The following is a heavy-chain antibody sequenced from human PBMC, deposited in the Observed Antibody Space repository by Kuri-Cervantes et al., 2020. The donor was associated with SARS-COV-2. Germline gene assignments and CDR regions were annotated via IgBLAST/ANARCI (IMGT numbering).Heavy chain of an antibody. J-gene: IGHJ4*02. CDR1: GGSISTHY. V-gene: IGHV4-59*11. CDR2: IYNSGST. CDR3: ARERGYSSAWSQGDYFDN. D-gene: IGHD6-19*01. Sequence: GSLRLSCTVSGGSISTHYWSWIRQPPGKGLEWIGYIYNSGSTNYNPSLKSRVTISVDTSKNQFSLKLSSVTAADTAVYYCARERGYSSAWSQGDYFDNWGQGTLVTVSS.